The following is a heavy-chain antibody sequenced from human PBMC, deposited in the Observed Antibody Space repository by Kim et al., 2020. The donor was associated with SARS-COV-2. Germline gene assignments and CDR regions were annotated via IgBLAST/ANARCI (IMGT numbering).Heavy chain of an antibody. J-gene: IGHJ2*01. D-gene: IGHD3-3*01. CDR2: IIPIFGTA. Sequence: SVKVSCKASGGTFSSYAISWVRQAPGQGLEWMGGIIPIFGTANYAQKFQGRVTITADESTSTAYMELSSLRSEDTAVYYCARLGHRYDFWSGSYWYFDLWGRGTLVTVSS. CDR3: ARLGHRYDFWSGSYWYFDL. V-gene: IGHV1-69*13. CDR1: GGTFSSYA.